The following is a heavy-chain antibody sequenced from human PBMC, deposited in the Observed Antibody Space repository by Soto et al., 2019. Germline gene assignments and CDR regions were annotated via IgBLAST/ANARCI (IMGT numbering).Heavy chain of an antibody. V-gene: IGHV1-2*02. J-gene: IGHJ6*02. CDR3: AIDRGYDCPSSYCYALSGLDV. D-gene: IGHD5-12*01. CDR2: LNPSSGGT. CDR1: GYTFIDYY. Sequence: QVQLVQSGAEVKKPGASVKVSCTASGYTFIDYYMHWVRQATGQGLERMGWLNPSSGGTHYAQKFQGRVAMTRDTSIRIVYMELSRLKSDDTAMYYCAIDRGYDCPSSYCYALSGLDVGGQGTRVTVSS.